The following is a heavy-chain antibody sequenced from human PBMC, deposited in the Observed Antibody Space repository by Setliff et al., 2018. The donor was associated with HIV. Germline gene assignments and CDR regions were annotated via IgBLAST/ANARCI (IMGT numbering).Heavy chain of an antibody. CDR1: GYTFTDYY. CDR3: ARDLIRITPHGDLPF. J-gene: IGHJ4*02. Sequence: ASVKVSCKASGYTFTDYYVHWVRQAPGHGLEWVGRINPKSGVTSYAQNFRARVTMTRDTSSTTAYMELSTLRSDDTALYYCARDLIRITPHGDLPFWGQGTLVTVSS. CDR2: INPKSGVT. D-gene: IGHD2-15*01. V-gene: IGHV1-2*06.